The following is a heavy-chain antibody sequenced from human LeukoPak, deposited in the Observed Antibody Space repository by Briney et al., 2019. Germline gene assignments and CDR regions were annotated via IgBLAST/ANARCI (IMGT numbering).Heavy chain of an antibody. V-gene: IGHV3-74*01. CDR2: IKSDGST. CDR3: ARAPSEIGGYYPEYFRH. J-gene: IGHJ1*01. D-gene: IGHD3-22*01. Sequence: GGSLRLSCAASGFTFSPYWMHWVRHAPGKGLVWVSRIKSDGSTNYADSVKGRFTISRDNAKNTVSLQMNSLRAEDTGVYFCARAPSEIGGYYPEYFRHWGQGTLVTVSS. CDR1: GFTFSPYW.